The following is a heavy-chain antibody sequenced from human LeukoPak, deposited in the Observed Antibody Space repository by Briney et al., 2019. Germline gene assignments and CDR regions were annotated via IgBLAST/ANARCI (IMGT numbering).Heavy chain of an antibody. CDR3: ARDLSSGSKDPFDY. J-gene: IGHJ4*02. V-gene: IGHV1-18*01. D-gene: IGHD3-22*01. CDR2: ISAYNGNT. Sequence: ASVKVSCKASGYAFSSYAISWVRQAPGQGLEWMGWISAYNGNTNYAQKVQGRVTMTTDTSTSTAYMELRSLRSDDTAVYYCARDLSSGSKDPFDYWGQGTLVTVSS. CDR1: GYAFSSYA.